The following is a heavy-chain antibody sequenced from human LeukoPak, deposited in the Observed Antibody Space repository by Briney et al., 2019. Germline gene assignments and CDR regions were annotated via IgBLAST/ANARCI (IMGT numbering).Heavy chain of an antibody. J-gene: IGHJ4*02. V-gene: IGHV4-39*01. D-gene: IGHD5-24*01. CDR1: GGSISSSSYY. CDR3: ARSTGWLQEFDY. CDR2: IYYSGST. Sequence: SQTLSLTCTVSGGSISSSSYYWGWIRQPPGKGLEWIGNIYYSGSTYYNPSLKSRVTISVDTSKNQFSLKLSSVTAADTAVYYCARSTGWLQEFDYWGQGTLVTVSS.